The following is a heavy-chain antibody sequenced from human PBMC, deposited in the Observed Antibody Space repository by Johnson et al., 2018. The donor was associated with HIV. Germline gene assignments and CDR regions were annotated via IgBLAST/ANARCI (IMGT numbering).Heavy chain of an antibody. Sequence: FTFSYYGLHWVRQAPGVGLEWVAFTRYDGSDEFYADSVKGRFSISRDNAKNSLYLQMNNLRAEDTALYYCAKDIGYSSSWYGPYAFDIWGQGTMVTVSS. CDR3: AKDIGYSSSWYGPYAFDI. J-gene: IGHJ3*02. CDR1: FTFSYYG. V-gene: IGHV3-30*02. D-gene: IGHD6-13*01. CDR2: TRYDGSDE.